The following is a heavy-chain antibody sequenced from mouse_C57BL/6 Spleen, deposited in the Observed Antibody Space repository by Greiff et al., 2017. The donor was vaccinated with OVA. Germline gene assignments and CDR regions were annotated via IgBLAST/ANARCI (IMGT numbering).Heavy chain of an antibody. CDR2: LWRGGST. V-gene: IGHV2-5*01. D-gene: IGHD2-13*01. CDR3: AKEDYGDSSWFAD. CDR1: GFSLTSYG. Sequence: VQLQQPGPGLVQPSQSLSITCTVSGFSLTSYGVHWVRQSPGKGLEWLGVLWRGGSTDYNAAFMSRLSITKDNSKGQVFFNTNGLHAGDTAIYYGAKEDYGDSSWFADWGQGTLVTVSA. J-gene: IGHJ3*01.